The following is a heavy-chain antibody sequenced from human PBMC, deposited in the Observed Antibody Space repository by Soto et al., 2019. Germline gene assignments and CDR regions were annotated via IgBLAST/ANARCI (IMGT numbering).Heavy chain of an antibody. J-gene: IGHJ4*02. CDR1: GGSFSTYY. V-gene: IGHV4-59*08. Sequence: SETLSLACTVSGGSFSTYYWSWIRQPPGKGLEWIGYIYYSGYTNYNPSLRSRVTISVDTSKNQFSLKLRSVTAADTAVYYCASMGYHYGSGSYPLDYWGQGTLVTVSS. CDR3: ASMGYHYGSGSYPLDY. D-gene: IGHD3-10*01. CDR2: IYYSGYT.